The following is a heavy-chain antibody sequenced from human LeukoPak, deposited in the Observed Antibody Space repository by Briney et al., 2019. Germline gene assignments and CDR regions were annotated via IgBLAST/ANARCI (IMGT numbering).Heavy chain of an antibody. Sequence: GGSLRLSCAASGFTFSSYIMHWVRQAPGKGLEWVAFIRYDGSNKYYADSVKGRFTISRDNSKNTLYLQMNSLRAEDTAVYYCAKDVQYYFDYWGQGTLVTVSS. J-gene: IGHJ4*02. CDR1: GFTFSSYI. V-gene: IGHV3-30*02. D-gene: IGHD3-10*02. CDR2: IRYDGSNK. CDR3: AKDVQYYFDY.